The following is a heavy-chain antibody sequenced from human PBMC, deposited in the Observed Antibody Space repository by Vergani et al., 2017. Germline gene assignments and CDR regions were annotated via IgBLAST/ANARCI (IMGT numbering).Heavy chain of an antibody. V-gene: IGHV1-69*01. J-gene: IGHJ6*02. CDR3: ARDGIVGATDYGMDG. CDR1: GGTFSRYA. Sequence: QVQLVQSGAEVKKPGSSVKVSCKASGGTFSRYAISWVRQAPGQGLEWMGGIIPIFGKANYAQKFQGRVKITADESTSTAYMELSSLRSEDTAVYYCARDGIVGATDYGMDGWGQGTTVTVSS. CDR2: IIPIFGKA. D-gene: IGHD1-26*01.